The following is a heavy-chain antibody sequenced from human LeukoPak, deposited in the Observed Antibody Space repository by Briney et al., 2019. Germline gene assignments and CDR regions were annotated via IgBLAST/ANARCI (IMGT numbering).Heavy chain of an antibody. Sequence: ASVKVSCRASGYTFTSYFMHWMRQAPGQGPEWMGIINPRGGSTEYSHKFQGRLTMTSDTSTSTVYMELNSLRSEDTAVYFCARVGVTAATADYWGQGTLVTVSS. CDR1: GYTFTSYF. V-gene: IGHV1-46*01. CDR2: INPRGGST. CDR3: ARVGVTAATADY. D-gene: IGHD6-25*01. J-gene: IGHJ4*02.